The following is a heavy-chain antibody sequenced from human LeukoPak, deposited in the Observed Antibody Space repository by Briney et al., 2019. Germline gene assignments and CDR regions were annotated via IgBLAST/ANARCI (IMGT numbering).Heavy chain of an antibody. CDR3: AKDRFGYFDYYFDY. CDR2: IRYDGSNK. J-gene: IGHJ4*02. CDR1: GFTFSSYG. Sequence: PGGSLRLSCAASGFTFSSYGMHWVRQAPGKGLEWVAFIRYDGSNKYYAGSVKGRFTISRDNSKNTLYLQMNSLRAEDTAVYYCAKDRFGYFDYYFDYWGQGTLVTVSS. D-gene: IGHD3-9*01. V-gene: IGHV3-30*02.